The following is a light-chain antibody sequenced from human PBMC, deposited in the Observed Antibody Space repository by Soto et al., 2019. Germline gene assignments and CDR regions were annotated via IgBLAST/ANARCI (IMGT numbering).Light chain of an antibody. CDR2: GAA. CDR3: QQYGRSPWT. Sequence: ESVLTQSPGTLSLSPGERATLSCRASQSVSSSYLAWYQQKPGQAPRLLIYGAASRATGIPDRFSGSGSGTEFTLTISKLEPEDFAVYFCQQYGRSPWTFGQGTKVEIK. J-gene: IGKJ1*01. CDR1: QSVSSSY. V-gene: IGKV3-20*01.